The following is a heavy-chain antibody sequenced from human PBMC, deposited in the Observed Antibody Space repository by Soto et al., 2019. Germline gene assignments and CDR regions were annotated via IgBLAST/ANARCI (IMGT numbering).Heavy chain of an antibody. V-gene: IGHV4-59*01. J-gene: IGHJ4*02. D-gene: IGHD3-9*01. CDR2: IYYSGST. CDR1: GGSITNFH. Sequence: SETLSLTCTVSGGSITNFHWSWIRQPPGKGLEWIGYIYYSGSTNYNPSLKSRVTMSIDTSKNQFSLKLISVTAADTAAYYCEAYDSEGYFAYWGQGALVTVSS. CDR3: EAYDSEGYFAY.